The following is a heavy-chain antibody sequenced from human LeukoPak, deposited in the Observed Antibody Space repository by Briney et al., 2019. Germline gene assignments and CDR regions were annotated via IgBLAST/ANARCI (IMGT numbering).Heavy chain of an antibody. V-gene: IGHV3-23*01. J-gene: IGHJ4*02. D-gene: IGHD2/OR15-2a*01. CDR2: ITANTRGRIT. Sequence: GGSLRLSCVTSGFSFSTCDMSWVRQAPGKGLEWVSGITANTRGRITYYADSVKGRFTISRDSSKDTLYLQMNSLRAEDTAVYFCARGGYFSFDYWGQGTLVTVSS. CDR1: GFSFSTCD. CDR3: ARGGYFSFDY.